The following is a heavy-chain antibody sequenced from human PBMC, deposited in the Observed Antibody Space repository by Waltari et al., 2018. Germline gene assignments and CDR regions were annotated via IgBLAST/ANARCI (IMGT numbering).Heavy chain of an antibody. CDR2: IKSKTDGGDV. CDR3: ARDSGTVVVDY. D-gene: IGHD2-15*01. Sequence: EVHLVESGGGLVKPGGSLRLSYVASGFTFSNAVMSWVRQAPGKGLEWLGRIKSKTDGGDVDYAASVKGRITISRDDSKNIVYLRMNSLKTEDTGVYYCARDSGTVVVDYWGQGTLVTVSS. J-gene: IGHJ4*02. V-gene: IGHV3-15*01. CDR1: GFTFSNAV.